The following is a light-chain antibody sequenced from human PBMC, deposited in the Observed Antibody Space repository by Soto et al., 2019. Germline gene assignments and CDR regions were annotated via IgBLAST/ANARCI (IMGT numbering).Light chain of an antibody. J-gene: IGKJ4*01. V-gene: IGKV1-9*01. CDR2: AAS. CDR3: QQLDRYPLT. CDR1: QGIGSS. Sequence: IQLTQSPSSLSASVRDRVTITCRASQGIGSSLAWYQQKPGKAPKVLIYAASTLQCGVPSRFSGSGSGTDVTLTSSSLQPEDVATYYCQQLDRYPLTFGGGTTVEIK.